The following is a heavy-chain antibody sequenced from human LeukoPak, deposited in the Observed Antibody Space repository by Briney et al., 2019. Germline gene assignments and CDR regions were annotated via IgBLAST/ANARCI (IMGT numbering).Heavy chain of an antibody. D-gene: IGHD3-9*01. CDR2: ISWNSGSI. Sequence: GGSLRLSCAAFEFTFSNYAMHWVRQAPGKGLEWVSGISWNSGSIGYADSVKGRFTISRDNAKNSLYLQMNSLRAEDTALYYCAKGRDYDILTDLFDYWGQGTLVTVSS. CDR3: AKGRDYDILTDLFDY. J-gene: IGHJ4*02. CDR1: EFTFSNYA. V-gene: IGHV3-9*01.